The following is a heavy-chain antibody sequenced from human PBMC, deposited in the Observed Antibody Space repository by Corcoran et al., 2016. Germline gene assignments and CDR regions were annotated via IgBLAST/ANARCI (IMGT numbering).Heavy chain of an antibody. D-gene: IGHD2-2*01. J-gene: IGHJ6*02. CDR3: AREGLDCSSTSCCYYYYGMDV. Sequence: QVQLQESGPGLVKPSETLSLTCTVSGGSISSYYWSWIRQPAGKGLEWIGRIYTSGSTNYNPSLKSRVTMSVDTSKNQFPLKLSSVTAADTAGYYCAREGLDCSSTSCCYYYYGMDVWGQGPTVTVSS. CDR1: GGSISSYY. CDR2: IYTSGST. V-gene: IGHV4-4*07.